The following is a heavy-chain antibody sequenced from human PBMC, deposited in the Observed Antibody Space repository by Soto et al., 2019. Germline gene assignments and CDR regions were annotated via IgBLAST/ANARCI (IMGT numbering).Heavy chain of an antibody. D-gene: IGHD1-20*01. CDR2: IYYSGST. CDR3: ARVITGTRDFDY. J-gene: IGHJ4*02. Sequence: QVQLQESGPGLVKPSQTLSLTCTVSGGSISSGDYYWSWIRQPPGKGLEWIGYIYYSGSTYYNPSLKSRVTLSVDTSQNRFSLKLSSVTAADTAVYYCARVITGTRDFDYWGQGTLVTVSS. V-gene: IGHV4-30-4*01. CDR1: GGSISSGDYY.